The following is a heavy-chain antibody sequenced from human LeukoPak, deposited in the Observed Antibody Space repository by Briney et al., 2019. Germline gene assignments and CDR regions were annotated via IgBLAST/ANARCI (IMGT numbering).Heavy chain of an antibody. CDR1: GGSISSGGYS. D-gene: IGHD3-22*01. Sequence: SETLSLTCAVSGGSISSGGYSWTWIWQSPGKGLEWIGYIYQSESTYYNPTLKSRVTISGDRSKNQFSLELNSVTAADTAVYYCARVTIGHYYDSSGYIDYWGQGTLVTVSS. CDR2: IYQSEST. J-gene: IGHJ4*02. V-gene: IGHV4-30-2*06. CDR3: ARVTIGHYYDSSGYIDY.